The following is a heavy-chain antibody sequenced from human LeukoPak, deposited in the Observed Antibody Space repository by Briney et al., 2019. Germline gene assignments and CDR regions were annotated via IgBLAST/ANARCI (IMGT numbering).Heavy chain of an antibody. CDR1: GGFITGYY. D-gene: IGHD5-18*01. CDR2: LYSSGSS. V-gene: IGHV4-4*07. CDR3: ARVGVLDTAMPIYYFDY. J-gene: IGHJ4*02. Sequence: KSSETLSLTCSVSGGFITGYYWSWIRQSAGKGLEWIGRLYSSGSSDYNPSLNSRVTMSLDTSKNQFSLRLNSVTAADTAVYYCARVGVLDTAMPIYYFDYWGQGTLVTVSS.